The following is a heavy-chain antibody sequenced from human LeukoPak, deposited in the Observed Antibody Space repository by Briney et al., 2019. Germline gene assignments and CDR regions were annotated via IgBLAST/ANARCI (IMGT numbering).Heavy chain of an antibody. CDR3: TKGYYGPFDY. CDR1: GAPIRTYY. D-gene: IGHD3-10*01. J-gene: IGHJ4*02. CDR2: ISDSGTT. Sequence: PSETLSLTCTVSGAPIRTYYWDWIRQAPGKGLEWIGCISDSGTTYYNPSLKSRVTISLDTSKNHFSLKLTSATAADTAVYFCTKGYYGPFDYWGQGMMVTVSS. V-gene: IGHV4-59*01.